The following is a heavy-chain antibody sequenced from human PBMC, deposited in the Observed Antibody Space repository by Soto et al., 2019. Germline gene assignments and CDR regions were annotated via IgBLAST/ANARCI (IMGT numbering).Heavy chain of an antibody. CDR2: ISGNGDST. V-gene: IGHV3-23*01. CDR3: AKGQKPSYYYFWSGLVLDY. J-gene: IGHJ4*02. Sequence: PGGSLRLSCAASGFTFSSYAMSWVRQAPGKGLEWVSVISGNGDSTYYADSVKGRVTISRDNSNNTLYLQMNSLRAEDTAVYYCAKGQKPSYYYFWSGLVLDYWGQGALATVST. D-gene: IGHD3-3*01. CDR1: GFTFSSYA.